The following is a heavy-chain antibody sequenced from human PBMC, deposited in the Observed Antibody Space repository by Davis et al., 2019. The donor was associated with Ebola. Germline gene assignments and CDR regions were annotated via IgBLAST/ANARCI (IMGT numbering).Heavy chain of an antibody. J-gene: IGHJ5*02. Sequence: SETLSLTCTVSGDSMTYYYWSWIRQPPGKGLEWIGYIYYSGSTNYNPSLKSRVTISVDKSKNQFSLKLSSVTAADTAVYYCARGGYCSSTSCYSGIWWFDPWGQGTLVTVSS. CDR1: GDSMTYYY. D-gene: IGHD2-2*01. CDR2: IYYSGST. CDR3: ARGGYCSSTSCYSGIWWFDP. V-gene: IGHV4-59*12.